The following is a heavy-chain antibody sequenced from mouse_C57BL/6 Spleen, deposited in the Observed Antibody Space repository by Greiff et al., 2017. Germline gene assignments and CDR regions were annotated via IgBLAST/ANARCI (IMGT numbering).Heavy chain of an antibody. Sequence: QVQLQQSGAELVRPGASVTLSCKASGYTFTDYEMHWVKQTPVHGLEWIGAIDPETGGTAYNQKFKGKARLTADKSSSTAYMELRSLTSADSAVYDCRRSGGSRGADWGQGTLVTVAA. CDR3: RRSGGSRGAD. D-gene: IGHD1-1*01. J-gene: IGHJ3*01. V-gene: IGHV1-15*01. CDR1: GYTFTDYE. CDR2: IDPETGGT.